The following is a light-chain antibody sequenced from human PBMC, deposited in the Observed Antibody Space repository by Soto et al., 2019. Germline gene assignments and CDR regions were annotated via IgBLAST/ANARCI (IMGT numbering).Light chain of an antibody. Sequence: EIMMTQSQATLSVSPGERATLSCRASQSIRANIAWYQQKPGQATRLLIYAASVRASGIPARFSGTGFGREFTLSISSLQSEDSAVSYWQQYNSGTVISFGQGTRLEIK. CDR3: QQYNSGTVIS. J-gene: IGKJ5*01. CDR2: AAS. V-gene: IGKV3-15*01. CDR1: QSIRAN.